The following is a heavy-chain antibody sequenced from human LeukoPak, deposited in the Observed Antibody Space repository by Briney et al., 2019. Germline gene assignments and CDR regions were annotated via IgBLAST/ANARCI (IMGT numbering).Heavy chain of an antibody. J-gene: IGHJ4*02. CDR2: IKQDGSEK. D-gene: IGHD3-9*01. Sequence: PGGSLRLSCAASGFTFSRYWMSWVRQAPGKGLEWVANIKQDGSEKYYVDSVKGRFSISRDNAKNSLYLQMSSLRAEDTAVYYCARQFPRQFHYEIVTGTLDYWGQGMLVTVSA. CDR1: GFTFSRYW. V-gene: IGHV3-7*01. CDR3: ARQFPRQFHYEIVTGTLDY.